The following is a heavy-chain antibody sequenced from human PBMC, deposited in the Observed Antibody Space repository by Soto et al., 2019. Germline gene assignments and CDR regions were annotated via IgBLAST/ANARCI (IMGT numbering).Heavy chain of an antibody. Sequence: QVQLVQSGAEVKGPGSSVKVSCKASGGTFSNYAINWVRQAPGQGLEWMGGILPIFGTAKYAQTFQGRVTITADRSPSTAYMELSSLRSEDTAVYYCARARGGCTGTSCYHYFYYGLDVWGQGTTVTVSS. V-gene: IGHV1-69*06. CDR1: GGTFSNYA. CDR3: ARARGGCTGTSCYHYFYYGLDV. CDR2: ILPIFGTA. D-gene: IGHD1-1*01. J-gene: IGHJ6*02.